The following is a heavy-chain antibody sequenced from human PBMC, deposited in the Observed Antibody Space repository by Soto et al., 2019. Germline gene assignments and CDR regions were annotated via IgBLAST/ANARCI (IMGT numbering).Heavy chain of an antibody. CDR1: GGSISSYY. J-gene: IGHJ2*01. CDR2: IYYSGST. V-gene: IGHV4-59*08. D-gene: IGHD6-13*01. Sequence: QVQLQESGPGLVKPSETLSLTCTVSGGSISSYYWSWIRQPPGKGLEWIGYIYYSGSTNYNPSLKSRVTISVDTSKNQFSLKLSSVTAADTAVYYCARRAQAAGTLRYFDLWGRGTLVTVSS. CDR3: ARRAQAAGTLRYFDL.